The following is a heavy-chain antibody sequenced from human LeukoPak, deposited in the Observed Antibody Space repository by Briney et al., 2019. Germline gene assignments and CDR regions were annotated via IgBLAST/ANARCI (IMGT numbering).Heavy chain of an antibody. CDR3: ARDRRDYGDLPFDY. V-gene: IGHV3-30-3*01. J-gene: IGHJ4*02. CDR1: GFTFSSYV. CDR2: ISYDGSNK. Sequence: GGSLRLSCAASGFTFSSYVMHWVRQAPGKGLEWVAVISYDGSNKYYADSVKGRFTISRDNPKNTLFLQMNSLRAEDTAVYYCARDRRDYGDLPFDYWGQGTLVTVSS. D-gene: IGHD4-17*01.